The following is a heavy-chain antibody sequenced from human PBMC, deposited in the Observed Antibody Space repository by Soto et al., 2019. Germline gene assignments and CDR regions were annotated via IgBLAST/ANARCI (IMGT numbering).Heavy chain of an antibody. J-gene: IGHJ6*02. CDR1: GGTFSSYA. Sequence: VASVKVSCKASGGTFSSYAISWVRQAPGQGLEWMGGIIPIFGTANYAQKFQGRVTITADESTSTAYMELSSLRSEDPAVYYCARAGDSSGYLPYYYYGMDVWG. V-gene: IGHV1-69*13. CDR3: ARAGDSSGYLPYYYYGMDV. CDR2: IIPIFGTA. D-gene: IGHD3-22*01.